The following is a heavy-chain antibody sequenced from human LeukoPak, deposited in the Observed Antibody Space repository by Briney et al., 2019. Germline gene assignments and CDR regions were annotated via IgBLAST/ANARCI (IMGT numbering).Heavy chain of an antibody. Sequence: SETLSLTCAVYGGSFSGYYWAWIRQPPGKGLEWVGEIHHSGSTDYNPSLKSRVTISVDTSKNQFSLKLSSVTAADTAVYYCARGVAPSPPGGATYFDYWGQGTLVTVSS. J-gene: IGHJ4*02. V-gene: IGHV4-34*01. CDR1: GGSFSGYY. CDR3: ARGVAPSPPGGATYFDY. CDR2: IHHSGST. D-gene: IGHD1-26*01.